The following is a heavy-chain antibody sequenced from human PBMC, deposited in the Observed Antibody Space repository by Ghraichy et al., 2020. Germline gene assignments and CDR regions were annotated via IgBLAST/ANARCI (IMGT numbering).Heavy chain of an antibody. CDR1: GGSISSSSYY. CDR2: IYYSGST. V-gene: IGHV4-39*01. CDR3: SALLWFGELSQSDAFDI. D-gene: IGHD3-10*01. J-gene: IGHJ3*02. Sequence: SETLSLTCTVSGGSISSSSYYWGWIRQPPGKGLEWIGSIYYSGSTYYNPSLKSRVTISVDTSKNQFSLKLSSVTAADTAVYYCSALLWFGELSQSDAFDIWGQGTMVTVSS.